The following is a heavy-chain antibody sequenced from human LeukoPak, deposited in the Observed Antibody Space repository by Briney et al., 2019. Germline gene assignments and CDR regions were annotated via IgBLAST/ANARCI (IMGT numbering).Heavy chain of an antibody. CDR3: TRDGFGELPLANIYFDY. V-gene: IGHV3-49*04. Sequence: GGSLRLSCTASGFTFGDYAMSWVRQAPGKGLEWVGFIRSKAYGGTTEYAASVKGRFTISRDDSKSIAYLQMNSLKTEDTAVYYCTRDGFGELPLANIYFDYWGQGTLVTVSS. J-gene: IGHJ4*02. CDR2: IRSKAYGGTT. D-gene: IGHD3-10*01. CDR1: GFTFGDYA.